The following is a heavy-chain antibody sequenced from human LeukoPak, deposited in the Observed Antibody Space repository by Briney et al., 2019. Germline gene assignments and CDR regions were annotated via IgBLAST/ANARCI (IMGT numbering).Heavy chain of an antibody. Sequence: PSETLSLTCTVSGGSISSYYWSWIRQPPGKGLKWIGYIYYSGSTNYNPPLKSRVTISVDTSKNQFSLKLSSVTAADTAVYYCTSQPFSTGTPDYWGQGTLVTVSS. CDR3: TSQPFSTGTPDY. CDR2: IYYSGST. CDR1: GGSISSYY. V-gene: IGHV4-59*01. D-gene: IGHD2-8*02. J-gene: IGHJ4*02.